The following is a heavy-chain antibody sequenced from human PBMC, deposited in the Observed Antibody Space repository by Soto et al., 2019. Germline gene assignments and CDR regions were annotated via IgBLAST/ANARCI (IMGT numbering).Heavy chain of an antibody. J-gene: IGHJ3*02. CDR1: GGTFSSYA. D-gene: IGHD5-12*01. Sequence: SVKVSCKASGGTFSSYAISWVRQAPGQGLEWMGGIIPIFGTANYAQKFQGRVTITADESTSTAYTELSSLRSEDTAVYYCARDRDIVATIRLYAFDIWGQGTMVTVSS. CDR2: IIPIFGTA. V-gene: IGHV1-69*13. CDR3: ARDRDIVATIRLYAFDI.